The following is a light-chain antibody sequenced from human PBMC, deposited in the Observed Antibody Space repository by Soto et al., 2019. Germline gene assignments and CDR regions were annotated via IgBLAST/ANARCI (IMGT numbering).Light chain of an antibody. J-gene: IGKJ3*01. CDR2: AAS. V-gene: IGKV1-9*01. CDR3: QRPGV. CDR1: QDTRRY. Sequence: DIQLTQSPSFLSASVGDRVTITCWASQDTRRYLAWYQQKPGKAPKLLIYAASTLQSGVPSRFRGSGSGTEFTLTISSLQPEDFATYYCQRPGVFGPGTKVDI.